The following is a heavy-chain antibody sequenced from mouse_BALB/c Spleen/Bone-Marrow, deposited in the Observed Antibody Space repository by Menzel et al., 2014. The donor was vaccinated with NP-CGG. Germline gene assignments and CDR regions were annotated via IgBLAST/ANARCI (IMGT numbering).Heavy chain of an antibody. J-gene: IGHJ3*01. Sequence: EVQLQQPGPGLVKPSQSLSLTCSVTGYSITSGYYWNWIRQFPGNKLEWMGYISYDGSNNYNPSLKNRISITRDTSKNQFFLKLSSVTTEDTASYYCASGYYGGSFAYWGQGTLVTVSA. V-gene: IGHV3-6*02. CDR3: ASGYYGGSFAY. CDR2: ISYDGSN. CDR1: GYSITSGYY. D-gene: IGHD1-2*01.